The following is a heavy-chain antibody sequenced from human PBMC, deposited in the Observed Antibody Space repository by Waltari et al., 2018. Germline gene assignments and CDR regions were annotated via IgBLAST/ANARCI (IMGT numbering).Heavy chain of an antibody. V-gene: IGHV4-59*01. Sequence: QVQLQESGPGLVKTSETLSLTCTVSGGSISSYSWSWIRQTPGKGLEWIGYIYYSGSTNYHPPLKSRVTIAVDTSKNQFSLKLSSVTAADTAVYYCAREVRCELLNYYGMDVWGQGTTVTVSS. CDR2: IYYSGST. D-gene: IGHD1-26*01. CDR3: AREVRCELLNYYGMDV. J-gene: IGHJ6*02. CDR1: GGSISSYS.